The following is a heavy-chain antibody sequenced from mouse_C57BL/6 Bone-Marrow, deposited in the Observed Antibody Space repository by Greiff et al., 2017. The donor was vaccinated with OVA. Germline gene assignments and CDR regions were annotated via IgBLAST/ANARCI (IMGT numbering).Heavy chain of an antibody. D-gene: IGHD1-2*01. J-gene: IGHJ4*01. CDR3: ARGLFTTAHAMDY. CDR2: ISYSGST. CDR1: GYSITSGYD. V-gene: IGHV3-1*01. Sequence: EVQRVESGPGMVKPSQSLSLTCTVTGYSITSGYDWHWIRHFPGNKLEWMGYISYSGSTNYNPSLKSRISITHDTSKNHFFLKLNSVTTEDTATYYCARGLFTTAHAMDYWGQGTSVTVSS.